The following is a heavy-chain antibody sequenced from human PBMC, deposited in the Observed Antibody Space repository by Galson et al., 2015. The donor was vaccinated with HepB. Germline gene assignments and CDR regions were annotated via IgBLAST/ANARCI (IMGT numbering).Heavy chain of an antibody. V-gene: IGHV3-7*01. CDR1: GFTFRNYW. CDR2: IKEDGSQK. Sequence: SLRLSCAASGFTFRNYWMSWVRQAPGKGLEWVATIKEDGSQKNYMDSVKGRFTISRDNAKNSLYLQMSSLRAEDTAVYHCARLRGDYGGNSDYWGQGTLVTVSS. D-gene: IGHD4-23*01. J-gene: IGHJ4*02. CDR3: ARLRGDYGGNSDY.